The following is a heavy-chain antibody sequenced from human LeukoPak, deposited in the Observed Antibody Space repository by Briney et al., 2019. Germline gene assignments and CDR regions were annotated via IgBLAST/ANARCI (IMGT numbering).Heavy chain of an antibody. J-gene: IGHJ4*02. CDR2: INPNSGGT. V-gene: IGHV1-2*02. Sequence: ASVKVSCKASGYAFTGYYMHWVRQAPGQGVEWMGWINPNSGGTNYAQKFQGRVTMTRDTSISTAYRELSRLRSDDTAVYYCARGYGGYEFLFDYWGQGTLVTVSS. D-gene: IGHD5-12*01. CDR1: GYAFTGYY. CDR3: ARGYGGYEFLFDY.